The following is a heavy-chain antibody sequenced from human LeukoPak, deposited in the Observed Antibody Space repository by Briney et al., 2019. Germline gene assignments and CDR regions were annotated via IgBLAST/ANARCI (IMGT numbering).Heavy chain of an antibody. D-gene: IGHD2-2*01. J-gene: IGHJ3*02. CDR3: ARDPPVGYCSSTSCYADAFDI. V-gene: IGHV4-4*07. Sequence: SETLSLTCTVSGGSISSYYWSWIRQPAGKGLEWIGRIYTSGSTNYNPSLKSRVTMSVDTSKNQFSLKLSSVTAADTAVYYCARDPPVGYCSSTSCYADAFDIWGQGTMVTVSS. CDR1: GGSISSYY. CDR2: IYTSGST.